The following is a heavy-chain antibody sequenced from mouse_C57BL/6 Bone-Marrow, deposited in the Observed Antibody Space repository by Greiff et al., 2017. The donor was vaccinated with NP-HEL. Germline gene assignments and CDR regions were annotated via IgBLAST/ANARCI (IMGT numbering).Heavy chain of an antibody. V-gene: IGHV5-9*01. Sequence: EVKVVESGGGLVKPGGSLKLSCAASGFTFSSYTMSWVRQTPEKRLEWVATISGGGGNTYYPDSVKGRFTISRDNATNTLYLQMSSLRSEDTALYYCARHEDGSSPGYWGQGTTLTVSS. CDR3: ARHEDGSSPGY. CDR1: GFTFSSYT. J-gene: IGHJ2*01. D-gene: IGHD1-1*01. CDR2: ISGGGGNT.